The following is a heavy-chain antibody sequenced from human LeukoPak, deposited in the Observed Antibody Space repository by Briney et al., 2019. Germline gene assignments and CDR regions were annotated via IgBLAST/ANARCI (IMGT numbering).Heavy chain of an antibody. CDR2: IYYSGST. D-gene: IGHD6-19*01. CDR1: GGSISSYF. J-gene: IGHJ5*02. CDR3: ARGAGYSSGP. V-gene: IGHV4-59*01. Sequence: SETLSLTCTVSGGSISSYFWSWIRQPPGKGLEWIGYIYYSGSTNYNPSLKSRVTISVDTSKNQFSLKLRSVTAADTAVYYCARGAGYSSGPWGQGTLVTVSS.